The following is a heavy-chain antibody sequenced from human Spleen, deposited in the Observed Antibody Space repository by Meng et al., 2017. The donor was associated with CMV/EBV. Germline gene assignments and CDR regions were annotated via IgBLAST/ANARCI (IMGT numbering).Heavy chain of an antibody. D-gene: IGHD4-17*01. J-gene: IGHJ4*02. CDR2: VSGENGET. Sequence: QIQLVQAGPDVRGPGAAVKVSCKASGYKFDIYAFTWVRQAPGQGLEWVGWVSGENGETNYGQKFQDRVTVTADTLTKTAYMEMRSLRSDDSAMYYCSRAGAAVTTNFDFWGQGTLVTVSS. V-gene: IGHV1-18*01. CDR3: SRAGAAVTTNFDF. CDR1: GYKFDIYA.